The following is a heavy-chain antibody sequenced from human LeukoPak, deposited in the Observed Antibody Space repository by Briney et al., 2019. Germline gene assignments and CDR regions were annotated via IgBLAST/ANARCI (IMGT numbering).Heavy chain of an antibody. V-gene: IGHV2-5*01. D-gene: IGHD4-17*01. J-gene: IGHJ5*02. CDR1: GFSLSTSGVG. CDR3: AHTLYGDYVFDWFDP. CDR2: IYWNDDK. Sequence: SGPTLVKPTQTLTLTCTFSGFSLSTSGVGVGWIRQPPGKALEWLALIYWNDDKRYSPSLKSRLTITKDTSKNQVVLTMTNMDPVDTATYYCAHTLYGDYVFDWFDPWGQGTLVTVSS.